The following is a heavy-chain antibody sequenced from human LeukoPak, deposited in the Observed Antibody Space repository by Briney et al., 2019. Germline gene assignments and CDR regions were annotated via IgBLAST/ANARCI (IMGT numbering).Heavy chain of an antibody. Sequence: PGGSLRLSCAASGFTFSSYAMSWVRQAPGKGLEWVSAISGSGGSTYYADSVKGRFTISRDNSKNTLYLQMNSLRAEDTAVYYCAKGKKVRGYSGYDSKIFDYWGQGTLVTVSS. J-gene: IGHJ4*02. CDR2: ISGSGGST. CDR1: GFTFSSYA. CDR3: AKGKKVRGYSGYDSKIFDY. V-gene: IGHV3-23*01. D-gene: IGHD5-12*01.